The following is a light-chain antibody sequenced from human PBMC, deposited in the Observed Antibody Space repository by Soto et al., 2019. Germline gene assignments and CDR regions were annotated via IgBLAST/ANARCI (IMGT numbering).Light chain of an antibody. J-gene: IGKJ5*01. CDR3: QQLNSYTIT. CDR2: AAS. Sequence: DIQMSHSPSSLSASVGDRVTITCRASQSIVTYLAWYQQKPGKAPKLLIYAASTLQSGVPSRFSGSGSGTEGTLTISSLKKEDVATYYCQQLNSYTITFGQGTRLEIK. V-gene: IGKV1-9*01. CDR1: QSIVTY.